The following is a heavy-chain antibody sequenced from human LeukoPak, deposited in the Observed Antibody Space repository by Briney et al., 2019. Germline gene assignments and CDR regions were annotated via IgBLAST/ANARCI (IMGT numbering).Heavy chain of an antibody. D-gene: IGHD2-2*02. CDR3: ARGTTDCSGASCYNY. CDR2: MNPNSGNT. Sequence: ASVKVSCKASGYTFSSYDINWVRQAAGQGLEWMGCMNPNSGNTGYAQRFQGRVTMTRDTSINTAYMELSSLRSDDTAVYYCARGTTDCSGASCYNYWGQGTLLTVSS. J-gene: IGHJ4*02. V-gene: IGHV1-8*01. CDR1: GYTFSSYD.